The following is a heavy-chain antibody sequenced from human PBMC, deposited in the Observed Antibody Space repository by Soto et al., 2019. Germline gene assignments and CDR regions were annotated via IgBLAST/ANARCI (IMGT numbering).Heavy chain of an antibody. J-gene: IGHJ3*02. D-gene: IGHD4-17*01. Sequence: PGGSLRLSCGASGFSFSIYPMNWVRQAPGKGPEWVSYISTSSSTRHYADSVKGRFTISRDNAENSLYLQMNTLRVEDTAVYYCARAHRPYASPHDPFDIWGQGTMVTVSS. CDR1: GFSFSIYP. CDR3: ARAHRPYASPHDPFDI. CDR2: ISTSSSTR. V-gene: IGHV3-48*01.